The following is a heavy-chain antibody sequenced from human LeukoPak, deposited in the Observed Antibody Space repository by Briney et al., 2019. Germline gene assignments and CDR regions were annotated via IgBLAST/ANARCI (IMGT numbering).Heavy chain of an antibody. Sequence: SETLSLTCAVYGGSFSGYYWSWIRQPPGKGLEGIGEINHSGSTNYNPSLKSRVTISVDTSKNQFSLKLSSVTAADTAVYYCASGEGWIDYWGQGTLVTVSS. J-gene: IGHJ4*02. D-gene: IGHD5-24*01. V-gene: IGHV4-34*01. CDR2: INHSGST. CDR3: ASGEGWIDY. CDR1: GGSFSGYY.